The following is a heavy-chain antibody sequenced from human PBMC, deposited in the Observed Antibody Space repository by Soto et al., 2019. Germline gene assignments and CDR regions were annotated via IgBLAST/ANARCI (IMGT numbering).Heavy chain of an antibody. D-gene: IGHD3-16*02. CDR3: ARSAVSPFGGLIGPFDY. CDR1: GFTFTKNA. V-gene: IGHV1-3*05. J-gene: IGHJ4*02. Sequence: QVQLVQSGAEEKKPGASVTVSCKASGFTFTKNAIHWVRQAPGQRLEWMGWINAANGNTKYSQKFQGRVTIIRDTAASIAYMELTSLRSEDTAVYYCARSAVSPFGGLIGPFDYWGQGTLVTVSS. CDR2: INAANGNT.